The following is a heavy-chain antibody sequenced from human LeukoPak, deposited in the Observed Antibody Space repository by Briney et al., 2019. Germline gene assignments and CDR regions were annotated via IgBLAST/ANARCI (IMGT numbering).Heavy chain of an antibody. J-gene: IGHJ4*02. V-gene: IGHV3-23*01. D-gene: IGHD2-2*01. CDR1: GFTFSSYA. Sequence: GGSLRLSCAASGFTFSSYATSWVRQAPGKGLEWVSAISGSGGSTYYADSVKGRFTISRDNSKNTLYLQMNSLRAEDTAVYYCAKLLGYCSSTSCPFDYWGQGTLVTVSS. CDR3: AKLLGYCSSTSCPFDY. CDR2: ISGSGGST.